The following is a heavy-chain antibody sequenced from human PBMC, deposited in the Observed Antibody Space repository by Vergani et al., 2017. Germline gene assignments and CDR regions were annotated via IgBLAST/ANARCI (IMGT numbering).Heavy chain of an antibody. J-gene: IGHJ6*02. CDR3: ARPGWGDVLPVVDYYYYGMDV. V-gene: IGHV1-69*01. Sequence: QVQLVQSGAEVKKPGSSVKVSCKASGGTFSSYAISWVRQAPGQGLEWMGGIIPIFGTAYYAQKFQGRVTITADESTSTAYMELSSLRSEDTAVYYCARPGWGDVLPVVDYYYYGMDVWGQGTTVTVSS. D-gene: IGHD2-15*01. CDR2: IIPIFGTA. CDR1: GGTFSSYA.